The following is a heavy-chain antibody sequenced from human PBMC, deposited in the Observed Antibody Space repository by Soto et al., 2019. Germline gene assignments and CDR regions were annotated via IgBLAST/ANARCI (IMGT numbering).Heavy chain of an antibody. CDR2: IYYSGST. CDR3: AKAVYSSGWYFDY. D-gene: IGHD6-19*01. Sequence: SETLSLTCTVSGGSVSSGSYYWSWIRQPPGKGLEWIGYIYYSGSTNYNPSLKSRVTISVDTSKNTLYLQMNSLRAEDTAVYYCAKAVYSSGWYFDYWGQGTLVTVSS. CDR1: GGSVSSGSYY. V-gene: IGHV4-61*03. J-gene: IGHJ4*02.